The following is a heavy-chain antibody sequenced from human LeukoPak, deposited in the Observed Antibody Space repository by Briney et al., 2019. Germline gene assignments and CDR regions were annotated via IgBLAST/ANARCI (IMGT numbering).Heavy chain of an antibody. J-gene: IGHJ4*02. CDR1: GFTFDDYT. CDR3: AKGQTPPRYCSGASCYWESFDY. V-gene: IGHV3-43*01. CDR2: ISWDGGST. Sequence: GGSLRLSCAASGFTFDDYTMHWVRQAPGKGLEWVSLISWDGGSTYYADSVKGRFTISRDNSKNSLYLQMNSLRTEDTALYYCAKGQTPPRYCSGASCYWESFDYWGQGTLVTVSS. D-gene: IGHD2-15*01.